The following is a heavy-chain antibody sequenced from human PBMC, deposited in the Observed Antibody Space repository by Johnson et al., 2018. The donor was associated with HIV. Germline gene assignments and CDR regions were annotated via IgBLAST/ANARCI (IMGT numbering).Heavy chain of an antibody. V-gene: IGHV3-30-3*01. J-gene: IGHJ3*02. D-gene: IGHD6-19*01. CDR1: GFTFSSYA. Sequence: QVQLVESGGGVVQPGRSLRLSCAASGFTFSSYAIHWVRQAPGKGLDWVAVISYDGSNKYYADSVKGRFTISRDNSKNTLYLQMNSLRAEDTAVYYCAKDLSSGWYHAFDIWGQGTMVTVSS. CDR3: AKDLSSGWYHAFDI. CDR2: ISYDGSNK.